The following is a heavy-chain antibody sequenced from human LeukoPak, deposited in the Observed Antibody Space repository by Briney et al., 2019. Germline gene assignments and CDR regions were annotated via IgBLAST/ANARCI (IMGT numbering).Heavy chain of an antibody. CDR1: GYTFTGYY. CDR3: ARDSEKILTGYPPNFQH. V-gene: IGHV1-2*04. J-gene: IGHJ1*01. D-gene: IGHD3-9*01. Sequence: GASVKVSCKASGYTFTGYYMHWVRQAPGQGLEWMGWINPNSGGTNYAQKFQGWVTMTRDTSISTAYMELSRLRSDDTAVYYCARDSEKILTGYPPNFQHWGQGTLVTVSS. CDR2: INPNSGGT.